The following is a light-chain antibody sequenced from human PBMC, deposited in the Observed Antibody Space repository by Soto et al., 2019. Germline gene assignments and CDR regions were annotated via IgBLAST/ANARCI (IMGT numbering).Light chain of an antibody. CDR3: QQYNGYPLT. Sequence: DIQMTQSPSTLSASVGDRVTITCRASQTLRTWLAWYQQKPGKAPKLLIYDVSILQSGVPSRFSGSGSGTEFTLTISSLQPDDFATNYCQQYNGYPLTFGGGTKVEFK. V-gene: IGKV1-5*01. J-gene: IGKJ4*01. CDR2: DVS. CDR1: QTLRTW.